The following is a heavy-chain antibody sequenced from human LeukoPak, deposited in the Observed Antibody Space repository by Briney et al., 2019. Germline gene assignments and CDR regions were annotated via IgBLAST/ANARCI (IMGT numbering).Heavy chain of an antibody. CDR2: ISSSSSTI. CDR1: GFTFSSYS. Sequence: GGSLRLSCAASGFTFSSYSMNWVRQAPGKGLERVSYISSSSSTIYYADSVKGRFTISRDNAKNSLYLQMNSLRAEDTAVYYCARIPYYYGSGSLIWGQGTLVTVSS. V-gene: IGHV3-48*01. J-gene: IGHJ4*02. CDR3: ARIPYYYGSGSLI. D-gene: IGHD3-10*01.